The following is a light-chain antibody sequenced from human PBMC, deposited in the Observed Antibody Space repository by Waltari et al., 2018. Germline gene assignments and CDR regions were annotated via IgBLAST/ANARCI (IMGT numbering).Light chain of an antibody. J-gene: IGLJ1*01. Sequence: QSALTQPASVSGSPGQSIPISCSGTDSDVGAYDFLSWDQQHPGKAPHLIIYEVSNRPSGISNRFSASKSGNTASLTISGLQAEDEADYYCSSYTTSSAPGVFGTGTRVTVL. CDR2: EVS. CDR1: DSDVGAYDF. V-gene: IGLV2-14*01. CDR3: SSYTTSSAPGV.